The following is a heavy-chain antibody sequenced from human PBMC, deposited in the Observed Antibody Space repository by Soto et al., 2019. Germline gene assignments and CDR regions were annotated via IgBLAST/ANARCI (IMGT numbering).Heavy chain of an antibody. Sequence: ASVKVSCKASGGTFSSYAISWVRQAPGQGLEWMGGIIPIFGTANYAQKFQGRVTITADESTSTAYMELSSLRSEDTAVYYCATKNPETYDFWSGYYFDYWGQGTLVTVSS. V-gene: IGHV1-69*13. J-gene: IGHJ4*02. D-gene: IGHD3-3*01. CDR1: GGTFSSYA. CDR3: ATKNPETYDFWSGYYFDY. CDR2: IIPIFGTA.